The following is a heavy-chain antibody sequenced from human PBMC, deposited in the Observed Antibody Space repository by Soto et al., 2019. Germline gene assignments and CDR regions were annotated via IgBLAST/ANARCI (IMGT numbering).Heavy chain of an antibody. D-gene: IGHD1-1*01. CDR1: GYAFTTYG. V-gene: IGHV1-18*01. CDR2: ISAHNGNT. Sequence: QVHLVQSGDEVKKPGASVKVSCKGSGYAFTTYGITWVRQAPGQGLEWMGWISAHNGNTNYAQKLQGRVTVTINTSTRPAYMELRSLRSADTAVYYCARGRYGDYWGQGALVTVSS. J-gene: IGHJ4*02. CDR3: ARGRYGDY.